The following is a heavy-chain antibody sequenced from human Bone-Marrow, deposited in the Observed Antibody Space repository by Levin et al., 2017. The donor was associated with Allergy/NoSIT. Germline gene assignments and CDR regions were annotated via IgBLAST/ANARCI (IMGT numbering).Heavy chain of an antibody. CDR2: ISSSSSYI. V-gene: IGHV3-21*01. Sequence: LGESLKISCAASGFTFSSYSMNWVRQAPGKGLEWVSSISSSSSYIYYADSVKGRFTISRDNAKNSLYLQMNSLRAEDTAVYYCAREVPGGQEDAFDIWGQGTMVTVSS. J-gene: IGHJ3*02. CDR3: AREVPGGQEDAFDI. CDR1: GFTFSSYS. D-gene: IGHD3-10*01.